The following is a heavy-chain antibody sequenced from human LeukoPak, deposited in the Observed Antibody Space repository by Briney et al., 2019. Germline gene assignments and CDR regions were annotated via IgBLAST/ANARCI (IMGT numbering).Heavy chain of an antibody. CDR1: GGSISSSSYY. CDR2: IYYSGST. V-gene: IGHV4-39*01. D-gene: IGHD3-3*01. CDR3: AIYDFWSGYYRHFDY. Sequence: SETLSLTCTVSGGSISSSSYYWGWIRQPPGKGLGWIGSIYYSGSTYSNPSLKSRVTISVDTSKNQFSLKLSSVTAADTAVYYCAIYDFWSGYYRHFDYWGQGTLVTVSS. J-gene: IGHJ4*02.